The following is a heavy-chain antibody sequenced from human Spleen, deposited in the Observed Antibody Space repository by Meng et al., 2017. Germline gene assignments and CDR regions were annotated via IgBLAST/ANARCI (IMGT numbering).Heavy chain of an antibody. J-gene: IGHJ3*02. D-gene: IGHD2-15*01. CDR1: GFTFSSYS. V-gene: IGHV3-21*01. CDR2: ISSSSSYI. CDR3: ARDAPGPDIVVVVAATARAFDI. Sequence: LRLSCAASGFTFSSYSMNWVRQAPGKGLEWVSSISSSSSYIYYADSVKGRFTISRDNAKNSLYLQMNSLRAEDTAVYYCARDAPGPDIVVVVAATARAFDIWGQGTMVTV.